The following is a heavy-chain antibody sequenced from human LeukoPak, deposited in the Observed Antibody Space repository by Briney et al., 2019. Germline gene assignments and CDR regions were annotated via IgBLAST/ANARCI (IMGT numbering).Heavy chain of an antibody. CDR2: ITPSGST. D-gene: IGHD3-22*01. J-gene: IGHJ4*02. V-gene: IGHV4-34*01. CDR1: GGSFSGYF. CDR3: ASSFYYDSRDY. Sequence: PSETLSLTCVVYGGSFSGYFWSWIRQPPGKGLEWIGEITPSGSTNYSPSLKSRVSISIDTSKKKLSLRLTSVSAADSAVYYCASSFYYDSRDYWGQGTLVTVSS.